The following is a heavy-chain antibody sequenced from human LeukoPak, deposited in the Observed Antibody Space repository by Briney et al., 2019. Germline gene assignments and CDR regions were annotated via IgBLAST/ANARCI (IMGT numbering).Heavy chain of an antibody. Sequence: PWETLSLTCTVSGGSISSSSYYWGWIRQPPGKGLEWIGSIYYSGSTYYNPSLKSRVTISVDTSKNQFSLKLSSVTAADTAVYYCARQYLGSGWSRPLEYWGQGTLVTVSS. D-gene: IGHD6-19*01. V-gene: IGHV4-39*01. J-gene: IGHJ4*02. CDR2: IYYSGST. CDR1: GGSISSSSYY. CDR3: ARQYLGSGWSRPLEY.